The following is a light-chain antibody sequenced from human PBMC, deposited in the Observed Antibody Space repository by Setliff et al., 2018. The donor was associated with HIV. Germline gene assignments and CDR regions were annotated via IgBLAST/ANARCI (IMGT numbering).Light chain of an antibody. Sequence: QAVVTQEPSLTVSPGGTVTLTCASSTGAVASGHYANWFQQKPGQAPRALIYSTTYKRSWTPARFSGSLLGGRAALTLSDVRPEDEAEYYCLLYYGGFYVFGSGTKVTVL. CDR1: TGAVASGHY. CDR2: STT. J-gene: IGLJ1*01. V-gene: IGLV7-43*01. CDR3: LLYYGGFYV.